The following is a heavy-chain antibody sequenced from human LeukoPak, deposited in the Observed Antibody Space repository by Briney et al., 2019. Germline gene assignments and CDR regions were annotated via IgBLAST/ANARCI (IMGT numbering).Heavy chain of an antibody. J-gene: IGHJ4*02. Sequence: GRSLRLSCAASGFTLDDYAMHWVRQPPGMGLEWVSGISWNSETLGYADSVKGRFTISRDNAKNSLYLQMNSLRADDTALYYCAKGSGITLVRDLDYWGQGTLVTVSS. CDR3: AKGSGITLVRDLDY. CDR2: ISWNSETL. V-gene: IGHV3-9*01. CDR1: GFTLDDYA. D-gene: IGHD3-10*01.